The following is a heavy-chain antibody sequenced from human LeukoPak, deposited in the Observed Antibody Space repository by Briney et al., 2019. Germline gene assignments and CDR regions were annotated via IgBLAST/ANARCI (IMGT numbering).Heavy chain of an antibody. CDR2: INYSGST. D-gene: IGHD5-24*01. J-gene: IGHJ4*02. CDR1: GASISNFY. CDR3: ARDPIHGDDYNAD. Sequence: SETLSLTCTISGASISNFYWSWIRQPPGEGLEWIGSINYSGSTNYNPSPKSRVTISIDTSKNQMSLRLISVTAADTAVYYCARDPIHGDDYNADWGPGALVSVSS. V-gene: IGHV4-59*01.